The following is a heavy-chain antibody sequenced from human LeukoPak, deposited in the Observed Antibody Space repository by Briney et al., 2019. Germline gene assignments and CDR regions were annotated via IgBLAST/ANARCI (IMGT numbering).Heavy chain of an antibody. CDR2: ISSSGSII. CDR3: ARDYRCSSTSCKDRTFDY. D-gene: IGHD2-2*01. J-gene: IGHJ4*02. CDR1: GFIFNDYY. V-gene: IGHV3-11*01. Sequence: GGSLRLSCAASGFIFNDYYMSWIRQAPGKGLEWVSYISSSGSIIYYADSVKGRITISRDNAKNTLYLQMNSLRVEDTAVYYCARDYRCSSTSCKDRTFDYWGQGTLVTVSS.